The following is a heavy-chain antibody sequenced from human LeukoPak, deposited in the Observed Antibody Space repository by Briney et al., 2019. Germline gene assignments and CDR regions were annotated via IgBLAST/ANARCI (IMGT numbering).Heavy chain of an antibody. CDR3: AKSQDGGRLFHFDY. D-gene: IGHD1-26*01. CDR2: ITSSSTYI. CDR1: GFTFSGYT. J-gene: IGHJ4*02. Sequence: PGGSLRLSCVASGFTFSGYTMNWVRQAPGKGLEWVSSITSSSTYIYYADSVRGRFTISRDNAKNSLYLQMNSLRAEDTAVYFCAKSQDGGRLFHFDYWGQGTLVTVSS. V-gene: IGHV3-21*04.